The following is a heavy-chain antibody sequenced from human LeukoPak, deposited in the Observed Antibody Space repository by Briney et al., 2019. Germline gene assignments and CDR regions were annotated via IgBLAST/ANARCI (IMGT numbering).Heavy chain of an antibody. CDR1: GFTFSTYA. V-gene: IGHV3-30*04. Sequence: GRSLRLSCAAPGFTFSTYAMHWVRQAPGKGLEWVAVISYDGSSKYYADSVKGRFTISRDNSKNTLYLQMNSLRDEDTAVYYCARARSSYGYGDAFDIWGQGTMVTVSS. CDR2: ISYDGSSK. CDR3: ARARSSYGYGDAFDI. D-gene: IGHD5-18*01. J-gene: IGHJ3*02.